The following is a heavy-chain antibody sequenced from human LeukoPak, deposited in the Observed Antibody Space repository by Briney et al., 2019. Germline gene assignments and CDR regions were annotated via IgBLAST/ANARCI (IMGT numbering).Heavy chain of an antibody. V-gene: IGHV4-59*01. CDR1: GGSISSYY. CDR3: ARAPGSAYYPYYYMDV. J-gene: IGHJ6*03. Sequence: SETLSLTXTVSGGSISSYYWSWIRQPPGKGLEWIGYIYYSGSTNYNPSLKSRVTISVDTSKNQFSLNLNSVTAADTAEYYCARAPGSAYYPYYYMDVWGKGTTVTVSS. CDR2: IYYSGST. D-gene: IGHD6-19*01.